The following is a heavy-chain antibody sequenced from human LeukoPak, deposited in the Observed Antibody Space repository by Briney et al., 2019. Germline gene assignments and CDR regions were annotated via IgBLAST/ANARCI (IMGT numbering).Heavy chain of an antibody. J-gene: IGHJ3*02. Sequence: SETLSLTCSVSGYSISSDYYWGWIRQPPGKGLEWIGSIYYSGSTYYNPSLKSRVTISVDTSKNQFSLKLSSVTAADTAVYYCARPSYYYDSSEDAFDIWGQGTMVTVSS. D-gene: IGHD3-22*01. V-gene: IGHV4-38-2*01. CDR1: GYSISSDYY. CDR2: IYYSGST. CDR3: ARPSYYYDSSEDAFDI.